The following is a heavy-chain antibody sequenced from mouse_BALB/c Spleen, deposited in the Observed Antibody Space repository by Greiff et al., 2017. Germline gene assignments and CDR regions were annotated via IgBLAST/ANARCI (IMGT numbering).Heavy chain of an antibody. J-gene: IGHJ4*01. CDR3: AKRDTPGNYAMDY. CDR2: ISSGGSYT. V-gene: IGHV5-9-4*01. D-gene: IGHD5-1-1*01. CDR1: GFTFSSYA. Sequence: DVMLVESGGGLVKPGGSLKLSCAASGFTFSSYAMSWVRQSPEKRLEWVAEISSGGSYTYYPDTVTGRFTISRDNAKNTLYLEMSSLRSEDTAMYYCAKRDTPGNYAMDYWGQGTSVTVSS.